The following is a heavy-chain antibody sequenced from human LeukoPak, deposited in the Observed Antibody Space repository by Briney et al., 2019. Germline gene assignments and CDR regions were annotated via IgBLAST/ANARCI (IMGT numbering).Heavy chain of an antibody. CDR1: GFTFTNYN. CDR3: VIVREGYNDAYDI. D-gene: IGHD5-24*01. Sequence: ASVKVSCKASGFTFTNYNLHWVRQATGQRLEWIGIINPSGGSTNYAQNFQGRVTMTRDTSASTVYSVLSCLRSVDTAVYLCVIVREGYNDAYDISGQGTMVTVP. J-gene: IGHJ3*02. CDR2: INPSGGST. V-gene: IGHV1-46*03.